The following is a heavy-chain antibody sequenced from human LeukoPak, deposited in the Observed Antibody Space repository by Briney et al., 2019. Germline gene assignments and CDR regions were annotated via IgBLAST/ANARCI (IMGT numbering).Heavy chain of an antibody. CDR3: VRDCSSASLSSGCYYAMDV. CDR1: GFTFNDYW. Sequence: GGCLRLSCAASGFTFNDYWMTWVRQAPGKGLEWVAHIKQDGSEKYYVDSLKGRFTISRDNAKNSLFLQMDSLRAEDTAVYYCVRDCSSASLSSGCYYAMDVWGKGTTVTVSS. V-gene: IGHV3-7*03. D-gene: IGHD2-2*01. J-gene: IGHJ6*04. CDR2: IKQDGSEK.